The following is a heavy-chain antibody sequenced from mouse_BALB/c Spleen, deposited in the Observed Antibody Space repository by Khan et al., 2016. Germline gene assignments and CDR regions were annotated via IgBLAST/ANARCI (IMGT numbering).Heavy chain of an antibody. V-gene: IGHV11-2*02. CDR2: INSDGSAI. D-gene: IGHD2-4*01. CDR1: GFTFSGFW. J-gene: IGHJ1*01. CDR3: MRYNYDYWYFDV. Sequence: EVQLLETGGGLVQPGGSRGLSCEGSGFTFSGFWMSWVRQTPGTTLEWIGDINSDGSAINYAPSIKDRFTIFRDNDKSTLYRQMSNVRSEDTATYFCMRYNYDYWYFDVWGAGTTVTVSS.